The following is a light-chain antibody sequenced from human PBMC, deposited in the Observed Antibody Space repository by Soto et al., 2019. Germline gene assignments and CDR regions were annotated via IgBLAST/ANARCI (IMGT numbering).Light chain of an antibody. CDR3: KSYAGSTTYV. CDR1: KNDIGVYDF. CDR2: EVV. V-gene: IGLV2-8*01. J-gene: IGLJ1*01. Sequence: LTQSPSASGSPGQSVTISCTGTKNDIGVYDFVSWYQHHPGKAPRLIIYEVVQRPSGVPDRFSGSKSGNTASLTVSGLQAADEAAYFCKSYAGSTTYVFGRGTNATVL.